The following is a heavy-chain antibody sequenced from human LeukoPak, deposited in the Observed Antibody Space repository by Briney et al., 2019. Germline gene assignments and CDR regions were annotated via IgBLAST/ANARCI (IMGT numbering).Heavy chain of an antibody. CDR2: TYYRSEWYN. J-gene: IGHJ6*04. CDR1: GDSVSSNGAA. Sequence: SQTLSLTCAISGDSVSSNGAAWNWIRQSPSRGLEWLGRTYYRSEWYNDYAVSVKSRITINPDTSTNQFSLQLNSVTRDDTAVYYCARDWDYDILTGRKYHYYGMDVWGEGNTVTVSS. V-gene: IGHV6-1*01. D-gene: IGHD3-9*01. CDR3: ARDWDYDILTGRKYHYYGMDV.